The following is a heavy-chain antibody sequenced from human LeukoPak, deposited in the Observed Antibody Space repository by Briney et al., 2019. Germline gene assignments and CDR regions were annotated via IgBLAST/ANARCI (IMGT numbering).Heavy chain of an antibody. CDR2: IIPIFGTA. V-gene: IGHV1-69*13. D-gene: IGHD1-26*01. CDR3: ARGGTYSRGLLVY. J-gene: IGHJ4*02. CDR1: GGTFSSYA. Sequence: SVKASCKASGGTFSSYAISWVRQAPGQGLEWMGGIIPIFGTANYAQKFQGRVTITADESTSTAYMELRSLRSDDTAVYYCARGGTYSRGLLVYWGQGTLVTVSS.